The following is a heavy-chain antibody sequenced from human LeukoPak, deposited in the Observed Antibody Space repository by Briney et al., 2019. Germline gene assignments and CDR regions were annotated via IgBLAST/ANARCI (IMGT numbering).Heavy chain of an antibody. Sequence: GGSLRLSCAASGFTFSSYTMNWGRQAPGKGLEGVSSISSSSSYIYYADSVKGRFTISRDNAKNSLYLQMNSLRAEDTAVYYCARGFGSGWYAEYFQHWGQGTLVTVSS. CDR2: ISSSSSYI. D-gene: IGHD6-19*01. CDR1: GFTFSSYT. J-gene: IGHJ1*01. V-gene: IGHV3-21*01. CDR3: ARGFGSGWYAEYFQH.